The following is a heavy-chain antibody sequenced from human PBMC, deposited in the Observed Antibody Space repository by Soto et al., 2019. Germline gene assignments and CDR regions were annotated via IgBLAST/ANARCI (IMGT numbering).Heavy chain of an antibody. CDR2: IWFDGSLK. CDR3: ARADGGNKKHSVSVMDF. J-gene: IGHJ6*04. V-gene: IGHV3-33*01. CDR1: GFILKNYG. D-gene: IGHD2-15*01. Sequence: PGGSLRLSCVASGFILKNYGIHWVRQAPGKGLEWVAIIWFDGSLKFYADSVKGRFTISRDNSKNTLHLQMNSLRAEDTAVYHCARADGGNKKHSVSVMDFWGKGTTVPVSS.